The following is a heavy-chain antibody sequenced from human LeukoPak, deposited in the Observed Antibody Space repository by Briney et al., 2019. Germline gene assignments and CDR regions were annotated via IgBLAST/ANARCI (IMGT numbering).Heavy chain of an antibody. CDR2: IQVGGST. CDR1: GGSINTYY. D-gene: IGHD4-17*01. V-gene: IGHV4-59*01. Sequence: SETLSLTCAVSGGSINTYYWTWIRQPPGKGPEWIGYIQVGGSTNYSPSLKSRVTMSLDTSKNQFSLKLSSVSAADTAVYYCARGSTVTPYYFDYWGQGTLVTVSS. CDR3: ARGSTVTPYYFDY. J-gene: IGHJ4*02.